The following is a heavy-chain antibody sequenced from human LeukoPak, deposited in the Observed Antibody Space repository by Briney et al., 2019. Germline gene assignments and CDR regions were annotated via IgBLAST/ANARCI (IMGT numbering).Heavy chain of an antibody. CDR1: GGSISSSSYY. D-gene: IGHD1-7*01. Sequence: SETLSLTCTVSGGSISSSSYYWGWIRQPPGKGLEWIGSIYYSGSTYYNPSLKSRVTISVDTFKNQFSLKLSSVTATDTAVYYCARLFSDWNYGYYYYYYMDVWGKGTTVTVSS. CDR2: IYYSGST. CDR3: ARLFSDWNYGYYYYYYMDV. J-gene: IGHJ6*03. V-gene: IGHV4-39*01.